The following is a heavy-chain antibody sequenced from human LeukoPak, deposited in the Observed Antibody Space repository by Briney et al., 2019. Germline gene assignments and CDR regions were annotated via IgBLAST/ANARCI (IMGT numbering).Heavy chain of an antibody. CDR1: GFTFSSYG. CDR2: IRSKAYGGTT. Sequence: QSGGSLRLSCAASGFTFSSYGMHWVRQAPGKGLEWVGFIRSKAYGGTTEYAASVKGRFTISRDDSKSIAYLQMNSLKTEDTAVYYCTRNEWLRLGEPEFDYWGQGTLVTVSS. D-gene: IGHD5-12*01. CDR3: TRNEWLRLGEPEFDY. J-gene: IGHJ4*02. V-gene: IGHV3-49*04.